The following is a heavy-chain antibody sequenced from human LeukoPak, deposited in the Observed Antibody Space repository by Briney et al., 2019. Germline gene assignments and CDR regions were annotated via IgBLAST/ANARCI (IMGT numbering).Heavy chain of an antibody. Sequence: SETLSLTCTVSGGSISSGDDYWSWIRQPPGKGLEWIGFIYYSGNTYYNPSLKSRVTISVDTSKNQFSLRLNSVTAADTAVYYCARDHCSSKGCFIDYWGQGTLVTVSS. V-gene: IGHV4-30-4*08. CDR2: IYYSGNT. CDR1: GGSISSGDDY. D-gene: IGHD2-2*01. CDR3: ARDHCSSKGCFIDY. J-gene: IGHJ4*02.